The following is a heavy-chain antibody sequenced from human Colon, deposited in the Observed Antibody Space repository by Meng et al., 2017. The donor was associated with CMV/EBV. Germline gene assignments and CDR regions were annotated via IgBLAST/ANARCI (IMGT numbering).Heavy chain of an antibody. V-gene: IGHV1-2*02. Sequence: VHLMQSGAEMRAPGASVKVSCKASGYTFTGYLIHWVRQAPGQGLEWMGWINPYSGDTIYAQKFEVGVTMTRDASITTAYLELSSLKSDDTAVYYCGTFGGDFDYWGQGTLVTVSS. J-gene: IGHJ4*02. CDR1: GYTFTGYL. D-gene: IGHD3-3*01. CDR3: GTFGGDFDY. CDR2: INPYSGDT.